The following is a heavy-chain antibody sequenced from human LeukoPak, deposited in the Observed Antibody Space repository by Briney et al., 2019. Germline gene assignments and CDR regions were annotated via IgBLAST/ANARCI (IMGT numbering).Heavy chain of an antibody. J-gene: IGHJ4*02. Sequence: SETLSLTCTVSAGSITSYFWSWIRQPPGKGLEWIGYISYSGNTDYNPPLKSRVTISVDTSKNQFSLKLNSVTAADTAVYYCARHVGGTTYDYWGQGTLVTVSS. V-gene: IGHV4-59*08. CDR2: ISYSGNT. D-gene: IGHD1-14*01. CDR3: ARHVGGTTYDY. CDR1: AGSITSYF.